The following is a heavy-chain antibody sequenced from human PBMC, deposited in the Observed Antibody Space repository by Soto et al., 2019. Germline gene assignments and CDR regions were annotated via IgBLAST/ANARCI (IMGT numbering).Heavy chain of an antibody. CDR1: GGSISSYY. CDR2: IYYSGST. V-gene: IGHV4-59*01. D-gene: IGHD3-16*01. CDR3: ARDSRSMISFWGANYCYFMYV. J-gene: IGHJ6*03. Sequence: SETLSLTCTVSGGSISSYYWSWIRQPPGKGLEWIGYIYYSGSTNYNPSLKSRVTISVDTAKNQFSLKLSSVTAADTAVYYCARDSRSMISFWGANYCYFMYVWGKGTSVTVAS.